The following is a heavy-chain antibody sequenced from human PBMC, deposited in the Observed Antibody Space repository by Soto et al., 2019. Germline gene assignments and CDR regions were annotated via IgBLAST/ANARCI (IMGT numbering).Heavy chain of an antibody. V-gene: IGHV1-69*01. CDR2: IIPIFGTA. D-gene: IGHD3-22*01. CDR3: ARGWGYDSTDYYYAY. CDR1: GGSFNRHT. J-gene: IGHJ4*02. Sequence: QGQLVQSGAEVRKPGSSVRVSCKASGGSFNRHTISWVRQAPGQGLEWMGGIIPIFGTANHAQKFQGRVAINAHESTSTVYMELCSVGSDDTAIYYCARGWGYDSTDYYYAYWGQGTLVIVSS.